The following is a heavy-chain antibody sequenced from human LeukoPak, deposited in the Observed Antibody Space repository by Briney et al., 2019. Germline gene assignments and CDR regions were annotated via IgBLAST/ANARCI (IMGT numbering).Heavy chain of an antibody. Sequence: PGGSLRLSCAASGFTVSSNYMSWVRQAPGKGLEWVSVIYSDGSTYYADSVKGRFTISRDNSKNTLYLQMNSLRAEDTAVYYCASDIAVADLDDAFDIWGQGTMVTVSS. D-gene: IGHD6-19*01. CDR3: ASDIAVADLDDAFDI. V-gene: IGHV3-53*01. CDR1: GFTVSSNY. CDR2: IYSDGST. J-gene: IGHJ3*02.